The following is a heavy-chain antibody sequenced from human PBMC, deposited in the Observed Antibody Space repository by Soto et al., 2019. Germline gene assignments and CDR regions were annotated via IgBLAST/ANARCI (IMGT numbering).Heavy chain of an antibody. D-gene: IGHD6-19*01. CDR3: ARGDSTGSPTGWFDP. CDR1: GYTFTRYS. CDR2: ISNYNGDT. J-gene: IGHJ5*02. Sequence: ASVKVSCKASGYTFTRYSINWVRQAPGQGLEWVGWISNYNGDTKYAEKFQGRVTLTTDTSTTTAYMDLRSLTSDDTAVYFCARGDSTGSPTGWFDPWGQGTLVTVSS. V-gene: IGHV1-18*04.